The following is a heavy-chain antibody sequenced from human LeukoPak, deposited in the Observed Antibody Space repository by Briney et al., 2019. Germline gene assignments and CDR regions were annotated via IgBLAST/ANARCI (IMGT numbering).Heavy chain of an antibody. CDR1: GGTFSSYA. D-gene: IGHD3-10*01. V-gene: IGHV1-69*04. J-gene: IGHJ4*02. CDR3: ARREDYGWGKRAY. CDR2: IIPILGIA. Sequence: SVKVSCKASGGTFSSYAISWVRQAPGQGLEWMGRIIPILGIANYAQKFQGRVTITADKSTSTAYMELSSLRSEDTAVYYCARREDYGWGKRAYWGRGTLVPFSS.